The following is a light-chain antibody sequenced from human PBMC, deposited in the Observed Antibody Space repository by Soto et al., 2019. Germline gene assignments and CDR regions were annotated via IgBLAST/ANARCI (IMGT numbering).Light chain of an antibody. V-gene: IGLV2-14*03. CDR1: SGVFGGYTS. CDR3: SSYASSNSEV. CDR2: YVS. J-gene: IGLJ1*01. Sequence: QSALTQPASVSGSPGHAFTIPCTAASGVFGGYTSVSWYQQHPGKAPKLILYYVSNRPSGVSIRFSGSKSGNTASLTISGLQTEDEADYYCSSYASSNSEVFATGTKVTVL.